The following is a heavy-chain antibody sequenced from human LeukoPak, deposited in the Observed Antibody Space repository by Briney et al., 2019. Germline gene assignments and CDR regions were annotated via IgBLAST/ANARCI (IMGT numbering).Heavy chain of an antibody. CDR1: GFTFTSSA. CDR3: ARDYYYYGSGSYVGRYYYYMDV. J-gene: IGHJ6*03. Sequence: SVKVSCKASGFTFTSSAMQWVRQARGQRLEWIGWIVVGSGNTNYAQKFQERVTITRDMSTSTAYMELSSLRSEDTAVYYCARDYYYYGSGSYVGRYYYYMDVWGKGTTVTISS. V-gene: IGHV1-58*02. D-gene: IGHD3-10*01. CDR2: IVVGSGNT.